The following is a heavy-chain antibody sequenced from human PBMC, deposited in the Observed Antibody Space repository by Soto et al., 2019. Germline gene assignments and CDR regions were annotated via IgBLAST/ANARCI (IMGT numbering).Heavy chain of an antibody. J-gene: IGHJ4*02. Sequence: ASVKVSCKASGYTFTDSFIHWVRQAPGQGLEWMGWINPNNGRTTLAPKFQGRVTLIRDTSINTAYMDMSGLSSDDTAVYYCAREDADRGSFDFWGQGTLVTVYS. CDR2: INPNNGRT. CDR3: AREDADRGSFDF. CDR1: GYTFTDSF. V-gene: IGHV1-2*02.